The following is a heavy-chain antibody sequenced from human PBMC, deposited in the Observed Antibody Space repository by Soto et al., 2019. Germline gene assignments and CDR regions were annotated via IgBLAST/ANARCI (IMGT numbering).Heavy chain of an antibody. J-gene: IGHJ4*02. Sequence: PGGSLRLSCAASGFTFSDYYMSWIRQAPGKGLEWVSYISSSGSTIYYADSVKGRFTISRDNAKNSLYLQMNSLRAEDTAVYYCATRLDPSGDRTLDYWGQGTLVTVSS. CDR3: ATRLDPSGDRTLDY. CDR2: ISSSGSTI. V-gene: IGHV3-11*01. CDR1: GFTFSDYY.